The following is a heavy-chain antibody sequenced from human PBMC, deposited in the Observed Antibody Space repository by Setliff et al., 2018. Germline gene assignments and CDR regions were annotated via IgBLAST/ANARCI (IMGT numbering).Heavy chain of an antibody. Sequence: SETLSLTCTVSGGSMNSGSYYWSFIRQPAGKGLEWIGYIYYSGSTSYYNPSLKSRVTISVDTSKNQFSLKLSSVTAADTAVYYCARGRAGHSGHWGQGTLVTVSS. CDR1: GGSMNSGSYY. V-gene: IGHV4-31*03. J-gene: IGHJ4*02. CDR3: ARGRAGHSGH. D-gene: IGHD6-19*01. CDR2: IYYSGST.